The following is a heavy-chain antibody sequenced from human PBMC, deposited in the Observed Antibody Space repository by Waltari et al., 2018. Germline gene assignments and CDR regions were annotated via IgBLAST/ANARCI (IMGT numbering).Heavy chain of an antibody. CDR3: AKDWRRSLEYLDWLLFALDD. CDR1: GFTFSDHA. V-gene: IGHV3-23*01. J-gene: IGHJ4*02. Sequence: EVQLLESGGGLVQPGGSLRLSCAASGFTFSDHAMSWVRQAPGKGVEWVSAITGRGDSTYYAESLKGRCTVSRDKSKNTLYRQMNSLTVEDTAVYYCAKDWRRSLEYLDWLLFALDDWGQGTLVTVSS. CDR2: ITGRGDST. D-gene: IGHD3-3*02.